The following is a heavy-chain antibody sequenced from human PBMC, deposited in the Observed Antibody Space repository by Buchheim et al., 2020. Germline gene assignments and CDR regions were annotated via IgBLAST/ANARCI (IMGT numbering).Heavy chain of an antibody. V-gene: IGHV3-48*01. CDR3: ARGVTDCSSTRCYQRWWFDP. CDR1: GFTFSSYS. CDR2: ISSSSSTI. D-gene: IGHD2-2*01. Sequence: ELQLVESGGGLVQPGGSLRLSCAASGFTFSSYSMNWVRQAPGKGLEWVSYISSSSSTIYYADSVKGRFTISRDNAKNSLYLQMNSLRAEDTAVYYCARGVTDCSSTRCYQRWWFDPWGQGTL. J-gene: IGHJ5*02.